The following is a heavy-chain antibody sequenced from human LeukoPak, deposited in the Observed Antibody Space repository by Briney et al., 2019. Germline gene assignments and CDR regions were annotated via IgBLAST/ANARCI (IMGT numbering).Heavy chain of an antibody. V-gene: IGHV4-59*01. CDR3: ARTRYTNYMDV. CDR1: GGSFSGYY. J-gene: IGHJ6*03. Sequence: SETLSLTCAVYGGSFSGYYWSWIRQPPGKGLEWIGYIYYSGSTNYNPSLKSRVTISVDTSKNQFSLKLSSVTAADTAVYYCARTRYTNYMDVWGKGTTVTVSS. CDR2: IYYSGST. D-gene: IGHD2-2*02.